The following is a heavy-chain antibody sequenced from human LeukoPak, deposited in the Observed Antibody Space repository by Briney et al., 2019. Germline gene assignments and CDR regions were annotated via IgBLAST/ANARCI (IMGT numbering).Heavy chain of an antibody. V-gene: IGHV3-7*05. CDR3: ARDRYFDWLSKDY. Sequence: GGSLRLSCVASGFTFSSYGMHWVRQAPGKGLEWVANIKQDGSEKYYVDSVKGRFTISRDNAKNSLYLQMNSLRAEDTAVYYCARDRYFDWLSKDYWGQGTLVTVSS. CDR1: GFTFSSYG. CDR2: IKQDGSEK. D-gene: IGHD3-9*01. J-gene: IGHJ4*02.